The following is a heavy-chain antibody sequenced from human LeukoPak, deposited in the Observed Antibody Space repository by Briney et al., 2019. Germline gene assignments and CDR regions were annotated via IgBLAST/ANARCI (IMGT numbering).Heavy chain of an antibody. J-gene: IGHJ4*02. CDR3: ARADVDYPSYSGFFDN. V-gene: IGHV4-34*01. CDR2: ITYSGTT. D-gene: IGHD6-19*01. CDR1: GGSLRDYF. Sequence: SETLSLTCGVSGGSLRDYFWHWIRQPPGKGLEWLGEITYSGTTNSNPSLRSRLSVSIDTSKNQFSLRLTSVTAADTAVYFCARADVDYPSYSGFFDNWGQGALVTVSS.